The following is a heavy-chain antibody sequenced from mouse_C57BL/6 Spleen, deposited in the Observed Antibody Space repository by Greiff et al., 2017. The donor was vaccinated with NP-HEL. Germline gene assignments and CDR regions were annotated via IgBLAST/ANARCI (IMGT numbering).Heavy chain of an antibody. J-gene: IGHJ4*01. D-gene: IGHD2-3*01. CDR1: GFSLTSYG. V-gene: IGHV2-6-1*01. Sequence: VQLKESGPGLVAPSQSLSITCTVSGFSLTSYGVHWVRQPPGKGLEWLVVIWSDGSTTYNSALKSRLSISKDNSKSQVFLKMNSLQTDDTAMYYCARQDGYYPYYYAMDYWGQGTSVTVSS. CDR2: IWSDGST. CDR3: ARQDGYYPYYYAMDY.